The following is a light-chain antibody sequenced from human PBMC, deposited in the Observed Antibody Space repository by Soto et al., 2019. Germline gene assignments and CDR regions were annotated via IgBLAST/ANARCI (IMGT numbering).Light chain of an antibody. CDR2: DPA. J-gene: IGKJ1*01. CDR1: QSVSTS. V-gene: IGKV3-11*01. CDR3: QVRDVWPS. Sequence: IVLTQSPVTLALSPGERAVLSCRASQSVSTSLAWYQHKAGQAPRLFSYDPAKRAPVIPARFSGSGSGTDFTLTISSLGPEDLAVYYCQVRDVWPSFGQGTKVEIK.